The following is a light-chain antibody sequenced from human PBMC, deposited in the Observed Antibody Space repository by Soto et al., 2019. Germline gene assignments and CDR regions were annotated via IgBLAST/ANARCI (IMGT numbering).Light chain of an antibody. CDR1: QSVSSN. Sequence: EILMTQSPGTLSVSPGERATLSCRASQSVSSNLAWYQQKPGQAPRLLIFGASTRATGIPARFSGSGSGTEFTLTISGLQSEDFAIYYCQHYNNRPLTFGGGTKVEIK. V-gene: IGKV3-15*01. CDR3: QHYNNRPLT. CDR2: GAS. J-gene: IGKJ4*01.